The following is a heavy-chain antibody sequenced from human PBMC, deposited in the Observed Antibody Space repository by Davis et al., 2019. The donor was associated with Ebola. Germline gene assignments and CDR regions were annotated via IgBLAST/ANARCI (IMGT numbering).Heavy chain of an antibody. D-gene: IGHD3-22*01. CDR3: AREGDSSKYYYYGMDV. V-gene: IGHV3-23*01. CDR1: GFIFSSYA. Sequence: GESLKISCAASGFIFSSYAMSWVRQTPGKGLEWVSDISGSGGSTHYADSVKGRFTISRDNSKNTLYLQMNSLRAEDTAVYYCAREGDSSKYYYYGMDVWGKGTTVTVSS. J-gene: IGHJ6*04. CDR2: ISGSGGST.